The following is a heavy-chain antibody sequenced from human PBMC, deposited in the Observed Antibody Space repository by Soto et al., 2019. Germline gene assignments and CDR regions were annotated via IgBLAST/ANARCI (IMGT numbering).Heavy chain of an antibody. CDR3: ARLGYCTGTSCYTFDS. V-gene: IGHV5-10-1*01. Sequence: PGESLKISCQGSGYSFTSYWIGWVRQRPGKGLEWMGRINPSDSYTTYSPSFQGHVTISTDKSFSTAYLQWSGLKASDTAMYYCARLGYCTGTSCYTFDSWGQGTLVTVCS. CDR1: GYSFTSYW. D-gene: IGHD2-2*02. J-gene: IGHJ4*02. CDR2: INPSDSYT.